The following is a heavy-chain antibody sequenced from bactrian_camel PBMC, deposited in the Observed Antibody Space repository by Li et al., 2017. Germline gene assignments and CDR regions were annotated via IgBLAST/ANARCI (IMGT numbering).Heavy chain of an antibody. CDR3: AADVGSMSANCQPNY. CDR2: IDSRGTT. CDR1: GEANRRKC. Sequence: QLVESGGGSVQAGGSLRLSCAASGEANRRKCMAWFRQVPGKERAGVAAIDSRGTTTYAESVEGRFTISRDNSKIALYLQMNNLKPEDTAMYYCAADVGSMSANCQPNYWGHGTQVTVS. V-gene: IGHV3S53*01. J-gene: IGHJ4*01. D-gene: IGHD3*01.